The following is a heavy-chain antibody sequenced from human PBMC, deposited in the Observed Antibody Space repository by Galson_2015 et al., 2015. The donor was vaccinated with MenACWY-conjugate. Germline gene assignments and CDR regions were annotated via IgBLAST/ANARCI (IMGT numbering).Heavy chain of an antibody. CDR2: ISYSGST. CDR3: ARRSARLTLGAFDI. V-gene: IGHV4-39*01. J-gene: IGHJ3*02. Sequence: ETLSLTCTVSGGSISSSSYFWGWIRQPPGKGLEWIGTISYSGSTHYNPSLNNRVTVSADTSKNQLSLNVNSVTAADTALYYCARRSARLTLGAFDIWGQGTMVTVSS. CDR1: GGSISSSSYF. D-gene: IGHD4-23*01.